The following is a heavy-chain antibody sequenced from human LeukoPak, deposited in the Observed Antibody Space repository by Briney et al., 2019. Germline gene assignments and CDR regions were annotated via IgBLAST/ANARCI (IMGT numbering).Heavy chain of an antibody. V-gene: IGHV3-21*01. CDR2: ISSSSSYI. Sequence: PGGSLRLSRAASGFTFSSHSMNWVRQAPGKGLEWVSSISSSSSYIYYADSVKGRFTISRDNAKNSLYLQMNSLRAEDTAVYYCASEVFDILTGYYMDVWGKGTTVTVSS. D-gene: IGHD3-9*01. CDR1: GFTFSSHS. J-gene: IGHJ6*03. CDR3: ASEVFDILTGYYMDV.